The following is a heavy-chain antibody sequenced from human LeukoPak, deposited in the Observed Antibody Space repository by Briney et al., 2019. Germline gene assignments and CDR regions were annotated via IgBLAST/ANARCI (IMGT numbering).Heavy chain of an antibody. CDR1: GGSLSSYF. CDR2: IYYSGST. D-gene: IGHD6-13*01. V-gene: IGHV4-59*01. CDR3: ARDLWKHSSSWYGGWFDP. J-gene: IGHJ5*02. Sequence: SETLSLTCTVSGGSLSSYFWSWIRQPPGKGLEWIAYIYYSGSTNYNPSLKSRVTISVDTSKNQFSLKLSSVTAADTAVYYCARDLWKHSSSWYGGWFDPWGQGTLVTVSS.